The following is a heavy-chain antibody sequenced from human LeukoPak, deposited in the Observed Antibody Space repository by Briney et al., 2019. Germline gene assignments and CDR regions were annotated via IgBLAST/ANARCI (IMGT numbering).Heavy chain of an antibody. D-gene: IGHD3-10*01. CDR3: ARDKYGSGSYYLFDY. CDR1: GYTFTGYY. V-gene: IGHV1-2*04. Sequence: ASVKVSCKASGYTFTGYYMHWVRQAPGQGLEWMGWINPNSGGTNYAQKFQGWVTMTRDTSISTAYMELSRLRSDDTAVYHCARDKYGSGSYYLFDYWGQGTLATVSS. J-gene: IGHJ4*02. CDR2: INPNSGGT.